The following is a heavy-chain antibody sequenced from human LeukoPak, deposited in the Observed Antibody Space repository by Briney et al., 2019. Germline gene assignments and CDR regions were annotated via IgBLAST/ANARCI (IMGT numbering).Heavy chain of an antibody. CDR1: GGSFSGYY. Sequence: SSETLSLTCAVYGGSFSGYYWSWIRQPPGKGLEWIGEINHSGSTNYNPSLKSRVTISVDTSKNQFSLKLSSVTAADTAVYYCARVRGSYFLDFDYWGQGTLVTVSS. CDR3: ARVRGSYFLDFDY. D-gene: IGHD1-26*01. V-gene: IGHV4-34*01. CDR2: INHSGST. J-gene: IGHJ4*02.